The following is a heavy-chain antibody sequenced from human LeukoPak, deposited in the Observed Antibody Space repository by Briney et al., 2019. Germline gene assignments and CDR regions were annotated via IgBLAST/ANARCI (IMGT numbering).Heavy chain of an antibody. D-gene: IGHD3-22*01. CDR2: ISYDGSNK. CDR3: ARNYYDSSGYYFDY. Sequence: GRSLRLSCAASGFTFSSYAMHWVRQAPGKGLEWVAVISYDGSNKCYADSVKGRFTISRDNSKNTLYLQMNSLRAEDTAVYYCARNYYDSSGYYFDYWGQGTLVTVSS. V-gene: IGHV3-30-3*01. CDR1: GFTFSSYA. J-gene: IGHJ4*02.